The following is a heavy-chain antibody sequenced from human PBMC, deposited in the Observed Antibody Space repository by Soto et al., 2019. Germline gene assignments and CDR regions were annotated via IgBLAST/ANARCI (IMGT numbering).Heavy chain of an antibody. CDR1: GLTFSNYA. D-gene: IGHD3-22*01. CDR3: AKNQERELPMVIDF. Sequence: GGSLRLSCATSGLTFSNYAMSWVRQAPGGGLEWVSSMSGSSSTTYYADSVRGRFTISRDRSKNTLYLQMSSLRAEDTALYYCAKNQERELPMVIDFWGQGTLVTVSS. CDR2: MSGSSSTT. V-gene: IGHV3-23*01. J-gene: IGHJ4*02.